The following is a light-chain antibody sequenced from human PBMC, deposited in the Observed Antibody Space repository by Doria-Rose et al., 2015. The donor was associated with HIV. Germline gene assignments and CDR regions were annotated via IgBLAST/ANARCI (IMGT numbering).Light chain of an antibody. V-gene: IGKV3-20*01. CDR3: HQYGTSWT. CDR1: QSFSSTY. CDR2: DGS. Sequence: EIVLTQSPGTLSLSPGERATLSCRASQSFSSTYLAWYQQKSGQVPSLLIYDGSTRATGIPDRFSASGSGTDFTLTINRLEPEDFALYYCHQYGTSWTFGQGTKVEI. J-gene: IGKJ1*01.